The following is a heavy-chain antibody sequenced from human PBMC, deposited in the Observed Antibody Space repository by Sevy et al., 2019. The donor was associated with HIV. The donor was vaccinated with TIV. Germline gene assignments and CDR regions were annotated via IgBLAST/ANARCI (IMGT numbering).Heavy chain of an antibody. CDR3: ARDLIVPTGMFYYGMDV. CDR2: IKQVESEK. J-gene: IGHJ6*02. Sequence: GGSLRLSCAASGFTVGTYWMSWFRQAPGKGLQWVASIKQVESEKNYVASVKGRFTLSSDNAKNSLALQMNSLRAEDTAVYYCARDLIVPTGMFYYGMDVWGQRTTVTVSS. CDR1: GFTVGTYW. V-gene: IGHV3-7*01. D-gene: IGHD2-2*01.